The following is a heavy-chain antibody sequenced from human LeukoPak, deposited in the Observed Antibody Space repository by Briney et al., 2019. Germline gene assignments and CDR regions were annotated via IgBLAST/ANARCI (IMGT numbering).Heavy chain of an antibody. CDR1: GGSISSYY. D-gene: IGHD3-3*01. J-gene: IGHJ5*02. Sequence: SETLSLTCTVSGGSISSYYWSRVRQPAGKGLEWIGRIYTSGSTNYNPSLKSRVTMSVDTSKNQFSLKLSSVTAADTAVYYCAREAPLSGYTIFGVVQNWFDPWGQGTLVTVSS. CDR3: AREAPLSGYTIFGVVQNWFDP. V-gene: IGHV4-4*07. CDR2: IYTSGST.